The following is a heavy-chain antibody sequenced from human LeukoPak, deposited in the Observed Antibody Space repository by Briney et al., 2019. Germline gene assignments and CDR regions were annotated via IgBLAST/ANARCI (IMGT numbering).Heavy chain of an antibody. J-gene: IGHJ4*02. CDR1: GYTFTNYT. Sequence: ASVKVSCKASGYTFTNYTLNWVRQAPGQGLEWMGWIDTNTGNPTYAQGFIGRFVFSLDTSVTTAYLQISSLKAEDTAVYYCARHLWVSGYYYGEFDYWGQGTLVTVSS. CDR3: ARHLWVSGYYYGEFDY. V-gene: IGHV7-4-1*02. CDR2: IDTNTGNP. D-gene: IGHD3-22*01.